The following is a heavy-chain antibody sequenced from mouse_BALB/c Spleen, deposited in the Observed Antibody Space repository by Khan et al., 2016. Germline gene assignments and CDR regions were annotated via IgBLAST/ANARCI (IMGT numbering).Heavy chain of an antibody. CDR2: ISDGGSYT. J-gene: IGHJ3*01. D-gene: IGHD2-4*01. CDR1: GFTFSDYY. V-gene: IGHV5-4*02. CDR3: AREGLRRGFAY. Sequence: EVELVESGGGLVKPGGSLKLSCAASGFTFSDYYMYWVRQTPEKRLAWVATISDGGSYTYYPDSVKGRFPISRANAKNNLYLQMSSLKSEDTAMYYCAREGLRRGFAYWGQGTLVTVSA.